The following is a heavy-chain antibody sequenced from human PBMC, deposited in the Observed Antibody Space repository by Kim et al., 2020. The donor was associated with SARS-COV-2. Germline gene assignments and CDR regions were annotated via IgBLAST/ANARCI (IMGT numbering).Heavy chain of an antibody. V-gene: IGHV3-23*01. Sequence: GGSLRLSCAASGFTFSSYAMMWARQAPGKGLEWVSTIGGGGGNTFYADSVKGRFTISRDNSKNTLHLQMNSLRAEDTALYYCAKGKASMKVECFDPWGQGTLVTVSS. D-gene: IGHD3-22*01. CDR2: IGGGGGNT. J-gene: IGHJ5*02. CDR1: GFTFSSYA. CDR3: AKGKASMKVECFDP.